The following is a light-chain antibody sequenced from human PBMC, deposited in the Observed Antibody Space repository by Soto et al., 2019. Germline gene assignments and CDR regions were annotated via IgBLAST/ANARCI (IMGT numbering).Light chain of an antibody. CDR3: QQYNTWLWT. CDR1: QSVNAN. CDR2: GES. V-gene: IGKV3-15*01. J-gene: IGKJ1*01. Sequence: EVVMTQSPATLSVSPGERATLSCRASQSVNANLDWYQQKPGQAPRLLINGESNRATGIPARFSGSGFGTEFILTISRLKSEDFAVYYCQQYNTWLWTFGQGTKVEI.